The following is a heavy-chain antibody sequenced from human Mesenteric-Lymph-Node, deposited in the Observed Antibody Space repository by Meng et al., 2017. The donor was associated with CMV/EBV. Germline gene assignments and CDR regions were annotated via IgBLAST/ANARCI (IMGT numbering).Heavy chain of an antibody. CDR3: ARDVKSDGWVLSAWVLGY. V-gene: IGHV1-69*10. D-gene: IGHD5-24*01. Sequence: SVKVSCKASGGSFSNYAISWVRQAPGQGLEWMGGILPMFGVANYAQKFQDRVTISADKSTSTVYMELSSLRFDDTAVFYCARDVKSDGWVLSAWVLGYWGQGTLVTVSS. CDR2: ILPMFGVA. J-gene: IGHJ4*02. CDR1: GGSFSNYA.